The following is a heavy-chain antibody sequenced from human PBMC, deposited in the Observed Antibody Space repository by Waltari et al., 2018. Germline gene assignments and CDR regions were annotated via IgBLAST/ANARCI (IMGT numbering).Heavy chain of an antibody. CDR3: ARGSGWVFDY. CDR1: GFTFSNNW. Sequence: EVQLVESGGGLVQPGGSLRLSCAASGFTFSNNWMAWVRQAPGKGLEGVAIIKGEGSERNYVESVKGRFTIARDNPKNSQYLQMNSLRADDTAVYYCARGSGWVFDYWGQGTVVTVSS. D-gene: IGHD6-19*01. J-gene: IGHJ4*02. V-gene: IGHV3-7*03. CDR2: IKGEGSER.